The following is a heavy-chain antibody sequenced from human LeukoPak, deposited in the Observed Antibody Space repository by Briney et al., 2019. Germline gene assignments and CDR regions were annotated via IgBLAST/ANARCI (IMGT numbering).Heavy chain of an antibody. D-gene: IGHD1-26*01. J-gene: IGHJ5*02. V-gene: IGHV4-34*01. CDR1: GGSFSDYY. Sequence: SETLSLTCAVYGGSFSDYYWSWIRQPPGKGLEWIGEINHSGSTNYNPSLKSRVTISVDTSKNQFSLKLSSVTAAGTAVYYCARSGGWDSGSYHEGTNWFDPWGQGTLVTVSS. CDR2: INHSGST. CDR3: ARSGGWDSGSYHEGTNWFDP.